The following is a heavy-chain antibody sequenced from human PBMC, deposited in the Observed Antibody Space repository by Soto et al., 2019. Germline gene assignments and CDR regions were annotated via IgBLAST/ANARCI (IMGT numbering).Heavy chain of an antibody. CDR2: IYYSGST. CDR3: ARGAGPFWSGYYRPFDY. Sequence: SETLSLTCTVSGGSISRGHYYWSWIRQPPGKGLEWIGYIYYSGSTYYNPSLKSRVTISVDTSKNQFSLKLSSVTAADTAVYYCARGAGPFWSGYYRPFDYWGQGTLVT. V-gene: IGHV4-30-4*01. D-gene: IGHD3-3*01. CDR1: GGSISRGHYY. J-gene: IGHJ4*02.